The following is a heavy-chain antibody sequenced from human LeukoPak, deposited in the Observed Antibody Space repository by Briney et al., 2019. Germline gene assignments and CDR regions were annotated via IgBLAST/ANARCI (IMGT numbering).Heavy chain of an antibody. CDR2: ISSSGSTI. CDR1: GFTFSSYE. V-gene: IGHV3-48*03. Sequence: GGSLRLSCAASGFTFSSYEMNWVRQAPGKGLEWVSYISSSGSTIYYADSVKGRFTISRDNAKNSLYLQMNSLRAEDTAVYYCAREGPPKYYYDSSGYYPDFYDYWGQGTLVTVSS. J-gene: IGHJ4*02. D-gene: IGHD3-22*01. CDR3: AREGPPKYYYDSSGYYPDFYDY.